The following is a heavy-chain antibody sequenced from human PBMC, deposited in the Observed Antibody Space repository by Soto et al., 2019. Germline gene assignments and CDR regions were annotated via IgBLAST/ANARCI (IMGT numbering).Heavy chain of an antibody. CDR2: IYYSGST. CDR3: ARHHYDFWSGYYPSLGYYYYMDV. V-gene: IGHV4-59*08. Sequence: SETLSLTCTVSGGSISSYYWSWIRQPPGKGLEWIGYIYYSGSTNYNPSLKSRVTISVDTSKNQFSLKLSSVTAADTAVYYCARHHYDFWSGYYPSLGYYYYMDVWGKGTTVTVSS. D-gene: IGHD3-3*01. CDR1: GGSISSYY. J-gene: IGHJ6*03.